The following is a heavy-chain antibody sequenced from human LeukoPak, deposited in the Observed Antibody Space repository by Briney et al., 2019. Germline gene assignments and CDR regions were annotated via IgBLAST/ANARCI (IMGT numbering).Heavy chain of an antibody. D-gene: IGHD3-22*01. J-gene: IGHJ4*02. CDR2: ISYDGSNK. Sequence: GGSLRLSCAASGFTFSSYGMHWVRQAPGKGLEWVAVISYDGSNKYYADSVKGRFTISRDNSKNTLYLQMNSLRAEDTAVYYCANPSEGSSGYQPAHWSQGTLVTVSS. CDR1: GFTFSSYG. CDR3: ANPSEGSSGYQPAH. V-gene: IGHV3-30*18.